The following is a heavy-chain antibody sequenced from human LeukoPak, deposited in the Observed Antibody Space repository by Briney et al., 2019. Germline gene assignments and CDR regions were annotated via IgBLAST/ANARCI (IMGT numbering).Heavy chain of an antibody. CDR3: AKGGYCSSTSCYFGPNYGMDV. V-gene: IGHV3-23*01. CDR2: ISGSGGST. CDR1: GFTFSSYA. D-gene: IGHD2-2*01. Sequence: PGGSLRLSCAASGFTFSSYAMSWVRQAPGKGLEWVSAISGSGGSTYCADSVKGRFTISRDNSKNTLYLQMNSLRAEDTAVYYCAKGGYCSSTSCYFGPNYGMDVWGRGTTVTVSS. J-gene: IGHJ6*04.